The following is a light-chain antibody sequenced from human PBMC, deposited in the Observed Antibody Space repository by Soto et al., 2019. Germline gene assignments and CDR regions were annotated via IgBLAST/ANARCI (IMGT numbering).Light chain of an antibody. Sequence: EIVMTQSPATLSVSPGETATLSCRASQSVGGAVAWYQHKPGQAPRLLIVCAYIRATGVPGRSNGGGSGTEFTLTIISLQSEDCAVYYCQQHKNWPPLTVGGGNTGEIK. V-gene: IGKV3-15*01. CDR1: QSVGGA. J-gene: IGKJ4*01. CDR2: CAY. CDR3: QQHKNWPPLT.